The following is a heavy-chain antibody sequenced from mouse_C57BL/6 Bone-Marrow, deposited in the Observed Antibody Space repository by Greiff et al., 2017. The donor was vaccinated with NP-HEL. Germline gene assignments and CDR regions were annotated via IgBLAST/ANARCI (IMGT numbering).Heavy chain of an antibody. CDR1: GFTFSSYG. CDR2: ISSGGSYT. Sequence: EVHLVESGGDLVKPGGSLKLSCAASGFTFSSYGMSWVRQTPDKRLEWVATISSGGSYTYYPDSVKGRFTISRDNAKNTLYLQMSSLKSEDTAMYYCARRVWYFDVWGTGTTVTVSS. J-gene: IGHJ1*03. CDR3: ARRVWYFDV. V-gene: IGHV5-6*01.